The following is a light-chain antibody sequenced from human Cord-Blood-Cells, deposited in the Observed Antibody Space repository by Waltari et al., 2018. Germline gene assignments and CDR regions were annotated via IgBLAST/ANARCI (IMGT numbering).Light chain of an antibody. CDR3: QQSYITPYT. V-gene: IGKV1-39*01. J-gene: IGKJ2*01. CDR1: QSNSSY. Sequence: EIQMTQSPFSMPASVEDRVTITYRASQSNSSYLNWYQQKPGKDTKLLIYAGASLRSGVPSMFSVSGSRTDFTLTISSLQPEVFATYGCQQSYITPYTFGQVTKLEIK. CDR2: AGA.